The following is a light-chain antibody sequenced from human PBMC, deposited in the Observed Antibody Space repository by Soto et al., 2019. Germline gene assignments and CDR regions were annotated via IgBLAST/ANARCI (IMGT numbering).Light chain of an antibody. Sequence: DIQMTQSPSTLSASVGDRVTITCRASQSISCWLAWYQQKPGKAPKLLIYDASSLESGVPSRFSGSGSGTEFTLTISSLQPDDFATYYCQQYEAFGQGTKVEIK. CDR2: DAS. CDR3: QQYEA. CDR1: QSISCW. J-gene: IGKJ1*01. V-gene: IGKV1-5*01.